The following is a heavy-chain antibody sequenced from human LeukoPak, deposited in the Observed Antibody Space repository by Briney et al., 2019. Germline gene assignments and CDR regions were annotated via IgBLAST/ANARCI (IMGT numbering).Heavy chain of an antibody. CDR3: ARGPAGYYWFVY. Sequence: GGSLRLSCAASGFTLSDYYMSWIRQAPGKGLEWVSYISSSGSTIYYADSVKGRFTISRDNTKNSLYLKMNSLRAEDAAVYYCARGPAGYYWFVYWGRGTLVTVSS. V-gene: IGHV3-11*01. D-gene: IGHD3-9*01. J-gene: IGHJ4*02. CDR1: GFTLSDYY. CDR2: ISSSGSTI.